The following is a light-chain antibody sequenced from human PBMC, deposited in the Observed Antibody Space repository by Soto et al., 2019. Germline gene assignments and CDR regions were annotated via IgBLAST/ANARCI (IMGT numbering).Light chain of an antibody. CDR3: QTWGTCIVI. J-gene: IGLJ2*01. V-gene: IGLV4-69*01. CDR1: SGHSSDA. Sequence: QSVLTQSPSASASLGASVKLTCTLSSGHSSDAIAWHQQQPEKGPRFLMNLNSDGSHTKGDGIPDRFSGSSSGAERYLTISSLQSEDEADYYCQTWGTCIVIFGGGTKLTVL. CDR2: LNSDGSH.